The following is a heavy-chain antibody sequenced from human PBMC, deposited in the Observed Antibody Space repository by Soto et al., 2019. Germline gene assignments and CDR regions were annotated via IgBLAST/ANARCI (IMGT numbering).Heavy chain of an antibody. J-gene: IGHJ4*02. D-gene: IGHD3-22*01. CDR2: IYYSGST. CDR1: GGYISTSSYY. CDR3: ARTAYYDRNFDY. Sequence: SETLSLTCTVSGGYISTSSYYWGWIRKAPGKGLEWIGSIYYSGSTYDNPSLKSRVTMSVDTSKNQFSLKLSSVTAADTALYYCARTAYYDRNFDYWGQGTLVTVS. V-gene: IGHV4-39*01.